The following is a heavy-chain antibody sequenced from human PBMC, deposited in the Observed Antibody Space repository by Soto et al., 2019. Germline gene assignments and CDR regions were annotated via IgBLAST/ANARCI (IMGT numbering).Heavy chain of an antibody. J-gene: IGHJ4*02. CDR2: VYYSGST. CDR1: GGSVSSYS. CDR3: ASSPPAMVAPNI. V-gene: IGHV4-59*02. D-gene: IGHD5-18*01. Sequence: SETQSLTCTVSGGSVSSYSWTWVRQPPGKGLEWIGYVYYSGSTHYNPSLNSRVTISLDTSKNQFSLKLTSVTATDTAIYFCASSPPAMVAPNIWGQGTLVNVSS.